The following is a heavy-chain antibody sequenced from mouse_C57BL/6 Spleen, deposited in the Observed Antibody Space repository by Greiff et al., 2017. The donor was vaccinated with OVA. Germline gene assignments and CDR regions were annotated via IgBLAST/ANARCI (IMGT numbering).Heavy chain of an antibody. Sequence: EVQVVESGAELVRPGASVKLSCTASGFNIKDDYMHWVKQRPEQGLEWIGWIDPENGDTEYASKFQGKATITADTSSNTAYLQLSSLTSEDTAVYYCTQSYSDYVGWGQGTLVTVSA. CDR2: IDPENGDT. D-gene: IGHD2-13*01. V-gene: IGHV14-4*01. CDR3: TQSYSDYVG. J-gene: IGHJ3*02. CDR1: GFNIKDDY.